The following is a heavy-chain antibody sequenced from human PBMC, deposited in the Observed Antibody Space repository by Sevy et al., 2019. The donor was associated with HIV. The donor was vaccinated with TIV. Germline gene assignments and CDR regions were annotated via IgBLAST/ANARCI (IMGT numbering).Heavy chain of an antibody. CDR2: ISSSSSYI. CDR1: GFTFSSYS. D-gene: IGHD2-15*01. J-gene: IGHJ4*02. V-gene: IGHV3-21*01. Sequence: GGSLRLSCAASGFTFSSYSMNWVRQAPGKGLEWVSSISSSSSYIYYADSVKGRLPISRDNAKNSLYLQMNSLRAEDTAVYYCARAMGYCSGGSCPNYFDYWGQGTLVTVSS. CDR3: ARAMGYCSGGSCPNYFDY.